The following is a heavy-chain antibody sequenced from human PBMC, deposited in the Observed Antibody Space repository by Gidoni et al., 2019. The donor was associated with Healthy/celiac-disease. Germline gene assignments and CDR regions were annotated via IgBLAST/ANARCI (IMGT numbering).Heavy chain of an antibody. CDR3: AREQIHDYGDYVGVGAFDI. CDR2: IYYSGST. V-gene: IGHV4-31*03. Sequence: QVQLQESRPGLVQPSQTLSHTCTVSGGSISSGGYSWSWIRQQPGKGLEWIGYIYYSGSTYYNPSLKSRVTISVDTSKNQFSLKLSSVTAADTAVYYCAREQIHDYGDYVGVGAFDIWGQGTMVTVSS. CDR1: GGSISSGGYS. D-gene: IGHD4-17*01. J-gene: IGHJ3*02.